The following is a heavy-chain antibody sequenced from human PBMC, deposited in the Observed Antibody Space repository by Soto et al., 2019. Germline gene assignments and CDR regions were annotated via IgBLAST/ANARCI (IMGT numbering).Heavy chain of an antibody. D-gene: IGHD6-13*01. V-gene: IGHV3-23*01. CDR2: ISGSGDST. Sequence: EVQLLESGGGLVQPGGSLRLSCAASGFTFSSYAMSWVRQAPGKGLEWVSVISGSGDSTYYADSVRGRFTLSRDNSKNTLYRQMNSLRAEDTAVYYCAKDRDGAAAGPTKFYGMDVWGQGTTVTVSS. J-gene: IGHJ6*02. CDR1: GFTFSSYA. CDR3: AKDRDGAAAGPTKFYGMDV.